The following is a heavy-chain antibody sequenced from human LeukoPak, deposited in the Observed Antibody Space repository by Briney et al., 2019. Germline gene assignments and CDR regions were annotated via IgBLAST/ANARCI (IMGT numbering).Heavy chain of an antibody. CDR3: ARDRYDSSGYYYGYYYYYYMDV. CDR1: GFTFSSYA. D-gene: IGHD3-22*01. V-gene: IGHV3-23*01. CDR2: ISNSGGTT. Sequence: PGGSLRLSCAASGFTFSSYAMSWVRQAPGKGLEWVSTISNSGGTTYYADSVKGRFTISRDNAKNSLYLQMNSLRAEDTAVYYCARDRYDSSGYYYGYYYYYYMDVWGKGTTVTVSS. J-gene: IGHJ6*03.